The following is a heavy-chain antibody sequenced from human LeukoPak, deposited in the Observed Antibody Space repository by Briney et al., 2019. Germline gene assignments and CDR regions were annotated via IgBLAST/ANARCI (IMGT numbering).Heavy chain of an antibody. V-gene: IGHV3-30*18. CDR2: VSYDGSSI. J-gene: IGHJ4*02. D-gene: IGHD7-27*01. CDR1: GFTFSTYG. Sequence: GGSLRLSCAGSGFTFSTYGMHWVGQAPGKGLGWVAVVSYDGSSIYYADSVKGRFTISRDNSKNTLYLQMNSLRGEDTAVYYCTEAQLPRHELGSFYFDCWGQGVLVTVSS. CDR3: TEAQLPRHELGSFYFDC.